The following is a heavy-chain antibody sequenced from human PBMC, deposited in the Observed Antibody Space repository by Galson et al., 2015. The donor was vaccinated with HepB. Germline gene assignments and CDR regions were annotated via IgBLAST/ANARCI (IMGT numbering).Heavy chain of an antibody. CDR1: GFTFSSYW. D-gene: IGHD3-3*01. Sequence: SLRLSCAASGFTFSSYWMSWVRQAPGKGLEWVANIKQDGSEKYYVDSVKGRFTISRDNAKNSLYLQMNSLRAEDTAVYYCARELDFWSGYSYYMDVWGKGTTVTVSS. CDR3: ARELDFWSGYSYYMDV. V-gene: IGHV3-7*01. J-gene: IGHJ6*03. CDR2: IKQDGSEK.